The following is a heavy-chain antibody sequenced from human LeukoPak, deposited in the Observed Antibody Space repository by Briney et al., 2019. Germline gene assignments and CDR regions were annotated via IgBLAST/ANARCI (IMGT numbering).Heavy chain of an antibody. CDR3: ARHAPVEPPARAFDF. Sequence: SETLSLTCTVSGGSISTSSYYWGWVRQPPGKGLEWIGNIFYSGSTYYSPSLKSRVTISVDTSKNQFSLRLSSVTAADTAIYYCARHAPVEPPARAFDFWGHGNLVVV. J-gene: IGHJ4*01. D-gene: IGHD2-2*01. CDR2: IFYSGST. CDR1: GGSISTSSYY. V-gene: IGHV4-39*01.